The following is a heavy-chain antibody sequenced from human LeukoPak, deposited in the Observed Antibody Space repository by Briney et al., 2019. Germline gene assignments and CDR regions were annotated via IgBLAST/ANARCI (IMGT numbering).Heavy chain of an antibody. J-gene: IGHJ4*02. CDR2: IGHTGST. D-gene: IGHD6-19*01. CDR3: ARDSSGLTN. Sequence: SETLSLTCAVSGGSISSSNWWTWGRQPPGKGLEWVGEIGHTGSTNYNPSLKDRVTISVDKSKNQFSLKLSSVTAADTAVYHCARDSSGLTNWGQGTLVTVSS. V-gene: IGHV4-4*02. CDR1: GGSISSSNW.